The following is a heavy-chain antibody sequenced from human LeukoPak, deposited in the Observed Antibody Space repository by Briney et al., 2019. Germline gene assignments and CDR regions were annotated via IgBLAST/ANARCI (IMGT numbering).Heavy chain of an antibody. V-gene: IGHV4-59*01. D-gene: IGHD1-26*01. J-gene: IGHJ4*02. Sequence: SETLSLTCTVSGGSISSYYWSWIRQPPGKGLEWIGYIYYSGSTNYNPSLKSRVTISVDTSKNQFSLKLSSVTAADTAVYYCARQRTGWGATGYFDYWGQGTLVTVSS. CDR1: GGSISSYY. CDR3: ARQRTGWGATGYFDY. CDR2: IYYSGST.